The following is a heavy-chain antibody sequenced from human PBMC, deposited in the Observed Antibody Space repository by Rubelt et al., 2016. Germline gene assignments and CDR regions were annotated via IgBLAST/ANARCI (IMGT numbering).Heavy chain of an antibody. CDR1: GFTFSSYG. D-gene: IGHD6-19*01. V-gene: IGHV3-30*18. CDR3: AKEQCSGWYRVADY. CDR2: MKYDGSA. Sequence: QLQLVESGGGVVQPGRSLRLYCASAGFTFSSYGIHWVRQSPGKWLEWVAGMKYDGSAHCADFVKGRFTISRDNSKNTWYLQINSRRGEETAVYYCAKEQCSGWYRVADYWGQGSLVTVSS. J-gene: IGHJ4*02.